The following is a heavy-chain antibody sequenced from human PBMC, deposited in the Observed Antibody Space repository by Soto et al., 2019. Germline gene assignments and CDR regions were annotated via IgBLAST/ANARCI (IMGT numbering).Heavy chain of an antibody. J-gene: IGHJ4*02. CDR2: ISGSGTST. CDR1: GFAFSNFA. D-gene: IGHD6-19*01. V-gene: IGHV3-23*01. Sequence: GGSLRLSCAASGFAFSNFAMSWVRQAPGKGLEWVSAISGSGTSTYDADSVKGRFSISRDNSKNTLYLQMNSLRAEDTAVYYCAKDRKSGSGWYWDYWGQGTLVTVSS. CDR3: AKDRKSGSGWYWDY.